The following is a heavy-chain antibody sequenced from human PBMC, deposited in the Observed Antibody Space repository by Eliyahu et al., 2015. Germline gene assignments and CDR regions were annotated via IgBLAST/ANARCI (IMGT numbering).Heavy chain of an antibody. J-gene: IGHJ6*02. CDR3: AKDKDDYPVYYYGMDV. V-gene: IGHV3-30*02. CDR2: IRYDGSNK. CDR1: SYG. Sequence: SYGMHWVRQAPGKGLEWVAFIRYDGSNKYYADSVKGRFTISRDNSKNTLYLQMNSLRAEDTAVYYCAKDKDDYPVYYYGMDVWGQGTTVTVSS. D-gene: IGHD4-11*01.